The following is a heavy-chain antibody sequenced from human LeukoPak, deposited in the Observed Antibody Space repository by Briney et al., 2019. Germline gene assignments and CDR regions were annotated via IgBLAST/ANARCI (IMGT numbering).Heavy chain of an antibody. J-gene: IGHJ4*01. CDR1: GCTFSNST. Sequence: GWSLRLSCAAAGCTFSNSTMSWVRQAPGKGLGWVSTLSGSGITTYYADSVKGRFTISSDNSKNTLYLQMNSLRAEDTAVYYCAKGIYSSGWSYFDYWGHGTLVTVSS. D-gene: IGHD6-19*01. CDR2: LSGSGITT. V-gene: IGHV3-23*01. CDR3: AKGIYSSGWSYFDY.